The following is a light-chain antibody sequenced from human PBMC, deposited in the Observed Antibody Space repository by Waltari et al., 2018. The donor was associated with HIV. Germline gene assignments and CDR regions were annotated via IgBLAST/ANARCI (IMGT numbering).Light chain of an antibody. CDR3: SSYAPTNKFYVL. J-gene: IGLJ2*01. CDR2: EVT. CDR1: SIHLGAYNY. Sequence: QSALTHPPSACGSPGQSVTMSCSGTSIHLGAYNYVSWYQQHPGKAPKLIMTEVTKRPSGVPDRFSGSKSGTTASLTVSGLQAEDRAHYYCSSYAPTNKFYVLFGGGTTLTVL. V-gene: IGLV2-8*01.